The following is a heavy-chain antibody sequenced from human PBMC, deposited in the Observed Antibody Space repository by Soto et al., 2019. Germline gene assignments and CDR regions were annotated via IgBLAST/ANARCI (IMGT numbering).Heavy chain of an antibody. D-gene: IGHD2-21*02. J-gene: IGHJ4*02. CDR1: GGTFSSYA. CDR2: IIPIFGTA. V-gene: IGHV1-69*01. Sequence: QVQLVQSGAEVKKPGSSVKVSCKASGGTFSSYAISWVRQAPGHGLEWMGGIIPIFGTANYAQKFQGRVTITADESTSTAYMELSSLRSEDTAVYYCARGPGCGGDCYSTFDYWGQGTLVTVSS. CDR3: ARGPGCGGDCYSTFDY.